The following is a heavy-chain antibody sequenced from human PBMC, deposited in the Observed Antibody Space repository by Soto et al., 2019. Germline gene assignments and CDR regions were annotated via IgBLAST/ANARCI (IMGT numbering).Heavy chain of an antibody. Sequence: EVQLVQSGAEVKKPGESLRISCKGSGYSFTSYWISWVRQMPGKGLEWMGRIDPSDSYTNYSPSFQGHVTISADKSISTAYLQWSGLKASDTAMYYCARHAPDSDTATAIGYCSGGSCYEVAFDIWGQGTMVTVSS. CDR2: IDPSDSYT. CDR3: ARHAPDSDTATAIGYCSGGSCYEVAFDI. D-gene: IGHD2-15*01. CDR1: GYSFTSYW. J-gene: IGHJ3*02. V-gene: IGHV5-10-1*03.